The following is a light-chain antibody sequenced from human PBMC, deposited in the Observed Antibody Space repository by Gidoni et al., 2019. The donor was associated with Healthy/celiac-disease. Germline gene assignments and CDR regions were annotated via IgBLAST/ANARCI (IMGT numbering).Light chain of an antibody. CDR3: QQRSNWPPGLT. V-gene: IGKV3-11*01. CDR2: DAS. CDR1: QSVSSY. J-gene: IGKJ4*01. Sequence: EIVLTQSPATLSLSPGERATLSCRARQSVSSYLAWYQQKPGQASRLLIYDASNRATGIPARFSGSGSGTDFTLTISSLEPEDFAVYYCQQRSNWPPGLTFGGGTKVEIK.